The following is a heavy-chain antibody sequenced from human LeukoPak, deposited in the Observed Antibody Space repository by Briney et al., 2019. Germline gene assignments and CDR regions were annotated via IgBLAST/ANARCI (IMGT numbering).Heavy chain of an antibody. J-gene: IGHJ6*03. Sequence: GGSLRLSCAASGFTFSSYWMSWVRQAPGKGLEWVANIKQDGSEKYFVDSVKGRFTISRDNAKNSLYLQMNSLRAEDTAVYYCARVELAPYYYYMDVWGKGTTVTVSS. V-gene: IGHV3-7*01. CDR3: ARVELAPYYYYMDV. D-gene: IGHD1-7*01. CDR2: IKQDGSEK. CDR1: GFTFSSYW.